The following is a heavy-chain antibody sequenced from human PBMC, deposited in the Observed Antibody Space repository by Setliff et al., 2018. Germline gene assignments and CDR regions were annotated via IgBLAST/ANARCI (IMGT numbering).Heavy chain of an antibody. D-gene: IGHD2-21*01. CDR3: ARDPGFHSGTWSLDS. J-gene: IGHJ4*02. Sequence: SETLSLTCTVSGVSIGDTYYYWAWIRQPPGKGLEWVESVSFSGSAYFSPSLKSRVAISLDTSTNVFSLKLSSLIAADTAVYYCARDPGFHSGTWSLDSWGQGRLVTVSS. CDR2: VSFSGSA. CDR1: GVSIGDTYYY. V-gene: IGHV4-39*02.